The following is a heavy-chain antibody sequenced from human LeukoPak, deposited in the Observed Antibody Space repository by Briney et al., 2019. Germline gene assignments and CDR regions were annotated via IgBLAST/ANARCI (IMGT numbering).Heavy chain of an antibody. Sequence: ASVTVSCKASGFTFGSYGISWVRQAPGQGLEWMGWISVYNGNTNYAQKFQGRVTMTTDTSTDTAYMELRSLRSDDTAVYYCARRAPEYLIEVVNYDYWGQGTLVTVSS. V-gene: IGHV1-18*01. J-gene: IGHJ4*02. CDR2: ISVYNGNT. D-gene: IGHD2/OR15-2a*01. CDR1: GFTFGSYG. CDR3: ARRAPEYLIEVVNYDY.